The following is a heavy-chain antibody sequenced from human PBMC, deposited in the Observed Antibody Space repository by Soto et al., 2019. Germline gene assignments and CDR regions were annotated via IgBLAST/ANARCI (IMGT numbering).Heavy chain of an antibody. Sequence: GGSLRLSCAASGFTFSSYSMNWVRQAPGKGLEWVSYISSSSTIYYADSVKGRFTISRDNAKNSLYLQMNSLRDEDTAVYYCARDPGWLQPNWFDPWGQGTLVTVSS. V-gene: IGHV3-48*02. CDR3: ARDPGWLQPNWFDP. D-gene: IGHD5-18*01. CDR2: ISSSSTI. J-gene: IGHJ5*02. CDR1: GFTFSSYS.